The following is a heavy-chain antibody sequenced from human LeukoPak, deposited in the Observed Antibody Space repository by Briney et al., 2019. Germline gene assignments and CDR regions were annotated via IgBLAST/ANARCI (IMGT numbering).Heavy chain of an antibody. CDR3: ARYMSTFGGATDAFDI. CDR1: GFTFSSYS. V-gene: IGHV3-21*01. J-gene: IGHJ3*02. D-gene: IGHD3-16*01. CDR2: ISSSSSYI. Sequence: GGSLRLSCAASGFTFSSYSMNWVRQAPGKGLEWVSAISSSSSYIYYADSVKGRFTISRDNAKNSLYLQMIPLRAEDTAVYYCARYMSTFGGATDAFDIWGQGTMVTVSS.